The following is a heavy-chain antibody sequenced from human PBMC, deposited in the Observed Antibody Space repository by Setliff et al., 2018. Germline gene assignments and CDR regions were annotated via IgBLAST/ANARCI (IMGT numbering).Heavy chain of an antibody. V-gene: IGHV3-48*03. CDR2: INNRGDTI. CDR1: GFAFSGDD. D-gene: IGHD3-10*01. Sequence: GGSLRLSCAGSGFAFSGDDMHWVRQAPGKGLEWVSYINNRGDTIYYADSVRGRFTISRDNAKNSVYLQMNSLRAEDTAVYYCVKTHWDTWIRGAFDIWGQGTMVTVS. J-gene: IGHJ3*02. CDR3: VKTHWDTWIRGAFDI.